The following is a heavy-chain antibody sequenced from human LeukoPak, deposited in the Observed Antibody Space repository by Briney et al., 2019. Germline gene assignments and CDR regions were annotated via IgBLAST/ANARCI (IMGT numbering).Heavy chain of an antibody. Sequence: SETLSLTCTVSGGSISSYYWGWIRQPPGKGLEWIGSIYYSGSTYYNPSLKSRVTMSVDTSKNQFSLKLSSVTAADTAVYYCARDEHSSSWPHGVYYYYMDVWGKGTTVTVSS. CDR2: IYYSGST. D-gene: IGHD6-13*01. CDR3: ARDEHSSSWPHGVYYYYMDV. CDR1: GGSISSYY. V-gene: IGHV4-39*07. J-gene: IGHJ6*03.